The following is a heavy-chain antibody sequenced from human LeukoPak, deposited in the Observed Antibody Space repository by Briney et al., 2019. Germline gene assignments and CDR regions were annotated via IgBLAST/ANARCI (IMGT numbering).Heavy chain of an antibody. Sequence: SETLSLTCTVSGGSISSSSSYFWGWVRQPPEKGLEWIGRFSYSGSTYYNPSLKSRVTISVDTSKNQFSLKLNSVTAADTAVYYCAREFPLGYCSGGNCYPVYFDYWGQGTLVTVSS. V-gene: IGHV4-39*07. CDR2: FSYSGST. CDR1: GGSISSSSSYF. J-gene: IGHJ4*02. CDR3: AREFPLGYCSGGNCYPVYFDY. D-gene: IGHD2-15*01.